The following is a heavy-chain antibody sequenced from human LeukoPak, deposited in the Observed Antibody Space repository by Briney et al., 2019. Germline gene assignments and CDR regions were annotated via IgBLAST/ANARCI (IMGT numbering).Heavy chain of an antibody. CDR3: ARGYGDLGY. CDR2: ISSSSSYI. D-gene: IGHD4-17*01. Sequence: PGGSLRLSCAASGFTFSSYTMNSVRPAPGKGLEWVSSISSSSSYIYYADSVKGRFTISSDNAKNSLYLQMNSLRAEGTAVYYCARGYGDLGYWGQGTLVTVSS. J-gene: IGHJ4*02. CDR1: GFTFSSYT. V-gene: IGHV3-21*01.